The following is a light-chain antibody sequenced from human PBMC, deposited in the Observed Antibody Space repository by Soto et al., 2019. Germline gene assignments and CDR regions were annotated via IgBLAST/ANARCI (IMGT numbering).Light chain of an antibody. Sequence: DIQMTQSPTSLSASVGDRVTITCQASQGIRNFVAWYQQKPGKAPKLLIYAASTLQSGVPSRFSGSGSGTDVTLTINSLQPEDVATYSCQDYSSVPVFGPGTKVEIK. CDR2: AAS. V-gene: IGKV1-27*01. J-gene: IGKJ3*01. CDR3: QDYSSVPV. CDR1: QGIRNF.